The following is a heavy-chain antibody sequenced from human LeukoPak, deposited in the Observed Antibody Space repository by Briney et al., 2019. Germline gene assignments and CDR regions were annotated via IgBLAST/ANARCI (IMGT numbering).Heavy chain of an antibody. J-gene: IGHJ4*02. Sequence: GGSLRLSCAASGFTFSSYAMGGVRQAPGKGLEWVSVISGDGGSTYYPDSVKGRFTISRDNSKNTLNLQMNSLRAEDTAVYYCAKDSSGASGNYDYFDYWGQGTLVTVSS. V-gene: IGHV3-23*01. D-gene: IGHD1-26*01. CDR2: ISGDGGST. CDR1: GFTFSSYA. CDR3: AKDSSGASGNYDYFDY.